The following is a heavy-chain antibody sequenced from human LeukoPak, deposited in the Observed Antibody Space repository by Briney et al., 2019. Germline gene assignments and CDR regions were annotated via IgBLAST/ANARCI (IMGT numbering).Heavy chain of an antibody. J-gene: IGHJ4*02. CDR1: GLTFSNAW. CDR3: ATAANVGWGLPVTNDY. CDR2: VKSNADGGTT. V-gene: IGHV3-15*01. D-gene: IGHD1-26*01. Sequence: GGSLRLSCAAPGLTFSNAWMNWGRQAPGKGLEWVGRVKSNADGGTTDYAAPVKGRFTISRDDSKNTLYLHLNSLKTEDAAIFACATAANVGWGLPVTNDYWGQGTLVTVSS.